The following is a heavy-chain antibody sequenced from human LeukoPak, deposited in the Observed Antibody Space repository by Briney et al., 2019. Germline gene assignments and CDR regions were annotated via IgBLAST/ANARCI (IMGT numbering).Heavy chain of an antibody. CDR3: ARGPKGATPDY. CDR1: GYTFTGYY. V-gene: IGHV1-2*02. CDR2: IDPNSGGT. Sequence: ASVKVSCKTSGYTFTGYYIHWVRQAPGQGLEWMGWIDPNSGGTNYAQKFQGRVTMTRDTSISTAYMELRRLRSDDTAVYYCARGPKGATPDYWGQGTLVTVSS. J-gene: IGHJ4*02. D-gene: IGHD1-26*01.